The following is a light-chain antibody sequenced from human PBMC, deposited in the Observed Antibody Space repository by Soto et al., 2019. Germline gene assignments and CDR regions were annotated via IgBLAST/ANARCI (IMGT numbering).Light chain of an antibody. CDR1: QSISSY. CDR2: NVF. J-gene: IGKJ4*01. V-gene: IGKV1-39*01. CDR3: QQSYNTPLT. Sequence: DIQMTQSPLSLSASVGDRVNISCRASQSISSYLSWYSKKPGKPPNLLIYNVFTLRSGVPSRFSGSGSGTEFTLTLSSLQPDDVATYYCQQSYNTPLTFGGGTKVDIK.